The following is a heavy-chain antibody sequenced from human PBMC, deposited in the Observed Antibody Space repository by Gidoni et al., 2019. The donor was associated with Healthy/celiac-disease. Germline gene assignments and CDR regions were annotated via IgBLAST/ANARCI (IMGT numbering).Heavy chain of an antibody. CDR2: INHSGST. D-gene: IGHD3-10*01. Sequence: QVQLQQWGAGLLKPSETLSLTCAVSGGSFSGYYWSWLPQPPGKGLEWIGEINHSGSTNYNPSLKSRVTISVDTSKNQFSLKLSSVTAADTAVYYCARRPRFTMVRGVIFDYWGQGTLVTVSS. CDR3: ARRPRFTMVRGVIFDY. CDR1: GGSFSGYY. V-gene: IGHV4-34*01. J-gene: IGHJ4*02.